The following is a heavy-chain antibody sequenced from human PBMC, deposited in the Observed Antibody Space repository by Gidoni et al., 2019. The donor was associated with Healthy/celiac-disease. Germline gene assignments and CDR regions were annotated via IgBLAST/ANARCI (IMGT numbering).Heavy chain of an antibody. Sequence: QVQLVESGGGVVQPGRSLRLSCAASGFTFSSYGMHWVRQAPGKGLEWVAVISYDGSNKYYADSVKGRFTISRDNSKNTLYLQMNSLRAEDTAVYYCAKYPIAAAGTLRPTDYYYGMDVWGQGTTVTVSS. V-gene: IGHV3-30*18. CDR2: ISYDGSNK. D-gene: IGHD6-13*01. CDR1: GFTFSSYG. CDR3: AKYPIAAAGTLRPTDYYYGMDV. J-gene: IGHJ6*02.